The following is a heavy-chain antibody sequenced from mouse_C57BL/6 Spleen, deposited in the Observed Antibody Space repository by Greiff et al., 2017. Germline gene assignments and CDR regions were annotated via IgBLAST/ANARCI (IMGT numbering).Heavy chain of an antibody. CDR2: IYPGSGST. J-gene: IGHJ1*03. CDR3: ARIYYYGSSSQYFDV. V-gene: IGHV1-55*01. CDR1: GYTFTSYW. D-gene: IGHD1-1*01. Sequence: VQLQQSGAELVKPGASVKMSCKASGYTFTSYWITWVKQRPGQGLEWIGDIYPGSGSTNYNEKFKSKATLTVDTSSSTAYMQLSSLTSEDSAVYYCARIYYYGSSSQYFDVWGTGTTVTVSS.